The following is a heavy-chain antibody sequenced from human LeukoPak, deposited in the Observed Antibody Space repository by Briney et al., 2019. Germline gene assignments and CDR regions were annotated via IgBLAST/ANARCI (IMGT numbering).Heavy chain of an antibody. CDR2: IYTSGST. J-gene: IGHJ4*02. V-gene: IGHV4-61*02. Sequence: SETLSLTCTVSGGSISSGSYYWSWIRQPAGKGLEWIGRIYTSGSTNYNPSLKSRVTISVDTSKNQFSLKLNSVTAADTALYYCARLMVGATSVDSWGQGTLVTVSS. CDR1: GGSISSGSYY. D-gene: IGHD1-26*01. CDR3: ARLMVGATSVDS.